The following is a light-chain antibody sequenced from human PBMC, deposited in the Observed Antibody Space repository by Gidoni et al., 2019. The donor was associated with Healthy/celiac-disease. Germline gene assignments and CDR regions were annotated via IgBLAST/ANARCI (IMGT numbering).Light chain of an antibody. CDR1: SSNIGSNT. V-gene: IGLV1-44*01. Sequence: QSVLTQPPSASGTPGQRVTISCSGSSSNIGSNTVNWYHQLPGTAPKLLIYSNNQRPSGVPDRFSGSKSGTSASLAISGLQSEDEADYYCAAWDDSLNGPLYVFGTGTKVTVL. CDR2: SNN. CDR3: AAWDDSLNGPLYV. J-gene: IGLJ1*01.